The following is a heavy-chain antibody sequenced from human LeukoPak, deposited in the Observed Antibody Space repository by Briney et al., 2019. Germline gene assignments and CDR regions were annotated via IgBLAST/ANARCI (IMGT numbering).Heavy chain of an antibody. CDR3: AKDRYSSGWNLFDY. J-gene: IGHJ4*02. CDR1: GFTFSSYG. Sequence: GSLRLSCAASGFTFSSYGMHWVRQAPGKGLEWVAVISYDGSNKHYADSVKGRFTISRDNSKNTLYLQMNSLRAEDTAVYYCAKDRYSSGWNLFDYWGQGTLVTVSS. V-gene: IGHV3-30*18. CDR2: ISYDGSNK. D-gene: IGHD6-19*01.